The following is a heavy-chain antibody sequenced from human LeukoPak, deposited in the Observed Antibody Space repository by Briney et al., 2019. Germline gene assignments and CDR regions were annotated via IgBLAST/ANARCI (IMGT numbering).Heavy chain of an antibody. V-gene: IGHV3-23*01. J-gene: IGHJ4*02. CDR3: AKEGSLSLDY. CDR2: ITGSGDRT. CDR1: GFTFSSYA. Sequence: GGSLRLSCAASGFTFSSYAINWVRQAPGKGLEWVSSITGSGDRTYYTDSVRGRFTISRDNSRNTLYLQMNSLRAEDTALYFCAKEGSLSLDYWGQGTLATVSS.